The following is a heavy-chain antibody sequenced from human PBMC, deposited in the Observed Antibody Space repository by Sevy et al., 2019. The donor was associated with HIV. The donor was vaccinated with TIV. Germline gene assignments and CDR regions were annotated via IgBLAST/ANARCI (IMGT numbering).Heavy chain of an antibody. Sequence: GGSLRLSCAVSGFTFSTYGMHWVRQAPGKGLEWVAVISYDGRHKYYADSVKGRFTISRDNSKNTLDLQMNSLRAEDTAVYYCAKDRDIVIVLGATALRQWDQGTLVTVSS. CDR3: AKDRDIVIVLGATALRQ. CDR2: ISYDGRHK. CDR1: GFTFSTYG. D-gene: IGHD2-15*01. J-gene: IGHJ1*01. V-gene: IGHV3-30*18.